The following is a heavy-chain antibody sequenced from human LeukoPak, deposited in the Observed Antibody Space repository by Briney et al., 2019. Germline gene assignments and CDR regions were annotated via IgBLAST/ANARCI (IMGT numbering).Heavy chain of an antibody. CDR2: IYYSGST. Sequence: KPSETLSLTCSVSGGSISSYYWSWMRQPPGKGLEGIGYIYYSGSTNYNPSPKSRVTISVDTSNNQSSLKLNSVTAADTAVYYCARASRGEQLAGLDYWGQGTLVTVSS. D-gene: IGHD6-6*01. V-gene: IGHV4-59*01. CDR3: ARASRGEQLAGLDY. CDR1: GGSISSYY. J-gene: IGHJ4*02.